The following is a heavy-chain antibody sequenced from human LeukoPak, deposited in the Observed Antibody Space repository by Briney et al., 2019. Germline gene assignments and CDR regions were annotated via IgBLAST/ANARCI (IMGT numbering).Heavy chain of an antibody. J-gene: IGHJ4*02. Sequence: PGGSLRLSCAASGFTFRHYGMSWVRQAPGRGLEWVSSISGRGDDTYYADSVKGRFTISRDNSRDNSKNTLYLQMNSLRVEDTAVYYCAKGPHHDPLHYFDYWGQGTLVTVSS. CDR2: ISGRGDDT. CDR3: AKGPHHDPLHYFDY. CDR1: GFTFRHYG. V-gene: IGHV3-23*01.